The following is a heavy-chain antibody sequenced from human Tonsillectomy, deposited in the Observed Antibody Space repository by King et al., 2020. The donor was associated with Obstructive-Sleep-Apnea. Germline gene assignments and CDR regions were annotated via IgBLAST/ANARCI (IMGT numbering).Heavy chain of an antibody. CDR3: ASLTGDGNYYFDY. CDR2: INHSGST. D-gene: IGHD7-27*01. CDR1: GGSFSGYY. J-gene: IGHJ4*02. Sequence: VQLPQWGAGLLKPSETLSLTCAVYGGSFSGYYWSWIRQPPGKGLEWIGEINHSGSTNYNPSLKSRVTISVDTSKNQFSLKLSSVTAADTAVYYCASLTGDGNYYFDYWGQGTLVTVSS. V-gene: IGHV4-34*01.